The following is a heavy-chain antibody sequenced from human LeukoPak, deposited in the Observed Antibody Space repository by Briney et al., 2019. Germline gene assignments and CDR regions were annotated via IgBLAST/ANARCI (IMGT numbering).Heavy chain of an antibody. CDR3: ARSHDQSYYYDSSGYWSGFDY. V-gene: IGHV3-30*04. D-gene: IGHD3-22*01. CDR2: ISYDGSNK. Sequence: GRSLRLSCAASGFTFSSYAMHWVRQAPGKGLEWVAVISYDGSNKYYADSVKGRFTISRDNSKNTLHLQMNSLRAEDTAVYYCARSHDQSYYYDSSGYWSGFDYWGQGTLVTVSS. CDR1: GFTFSSYA. J-gene: IGHJ4*02.